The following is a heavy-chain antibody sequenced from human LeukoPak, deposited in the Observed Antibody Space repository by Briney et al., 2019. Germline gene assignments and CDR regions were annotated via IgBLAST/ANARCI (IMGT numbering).Heavy chain of an antibody. D-gene: IGHD3-22*01. J-gene: IGHJ4*02. CDR1: GYTFTDYY. CDR2: IHPNSGGT. V-gene: IGHV1-2*02. CDR3: ARDLSPYYYDSSGYYSDY. Sequence: GASVKVSCKASGYTFTDYYMYWVRQAPGQGLEWMGWIHPNSGGTNYAQKFQGRVTMTRDTSISTAYMELSRLRSDDTAVYYCARDLSPYYYDSSGYYSDYWGQGTLVTVSS.